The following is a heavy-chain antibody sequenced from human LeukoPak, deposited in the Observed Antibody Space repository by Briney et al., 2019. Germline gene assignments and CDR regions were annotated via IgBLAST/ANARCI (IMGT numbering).Heavy chain of an antibody. CDR1: GFTFSTYW. J-gene: IGHJ4*02. Sequence: GGSLRLSCAVSGFTFSTYWMHWVRQVPGKGPVWVSRINTDGSDIRYADSVEGRFTISRDNAKKTLYLQMNSLRVEDTAVYYCAIGALGSGMSSWSYWGQGTLVTVSS. V-gene: IGHV3-74*01. D-gene: IGHD2-15*01. CDR2: INTDGSDI. CDR3: AIGALGSGMSSWSY.